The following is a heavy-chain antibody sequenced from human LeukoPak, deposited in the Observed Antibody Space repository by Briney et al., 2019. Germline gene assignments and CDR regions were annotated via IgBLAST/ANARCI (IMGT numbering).Heavy chain of an antibody. J-gene: IGHJ4*02. CDR2: IYYSGST. D-gene: IGHD3-22*01. Sequence: PSETLSLTCTVSGGSISTSNYYWGWIRQPPGKGLEWIGSIYYSGSTYYNPSLKSRVTISVDTSKNQFSLKLSSVTAADTAVYYCARLAELGYYYDSSGYYSGYYFDYWGQGTLVTVSS. CDR3: ARLAELGYYYDSSGYYSGYYFDY. CDR1: GGSISTSNYY. V-gene: IGHV4-39*01.